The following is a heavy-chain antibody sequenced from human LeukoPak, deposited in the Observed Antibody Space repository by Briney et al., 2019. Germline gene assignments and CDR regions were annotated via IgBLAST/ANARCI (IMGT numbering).Heavy chain of an antibody. J-gene: IGHJ6*02. CDR1: GYTFTSYT. Sequence: ASVKVSCEASGYTFTSYTIHWVRQAAGQRGEWMGWINACNGNTKHSQKPQGRVTITSDTSASTAYTELSSLRSEDTAVYYCARDDVYYGYGYGMDLWGQGTTVTVSS. D-gene: IGHD3-10*01. V-gene: IGHV1-3*01. CDR3: ARDDVYYGYGYGMDL. CDR2: INACNGNT.